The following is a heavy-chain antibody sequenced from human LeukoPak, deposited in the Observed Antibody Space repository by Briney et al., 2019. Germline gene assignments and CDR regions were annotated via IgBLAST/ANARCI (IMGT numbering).Heavy chain of an antibody. V-gene: IGHV3-21*04. CDR3: AREVSGGSCYWCGLGGYYYYYYMDV. CDR2: ISSSSSYI. J-gene: IGHJ6*03. Sequence: AGGSLRLSCAASGFTFSSYSMNWVRQAPGKGLEWVSSISSSSSYIYYVDSVKGRFTISRDNAKNSLYLQMNSLRAEDTAVYYCAREVSGGSCYWCGLGGYYYYYYMDVWGKGTTVTISS. D-gene: IGHD2-15*01. CDR1: GFTFSSYS.